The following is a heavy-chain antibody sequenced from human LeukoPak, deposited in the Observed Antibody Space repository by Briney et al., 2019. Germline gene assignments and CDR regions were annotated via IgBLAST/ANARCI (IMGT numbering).Heavy chain of an antibody. CDR2: MSVSGDST. J-gene: IGHJ5*02. V-gene: IGHV3-23*01. D-gene: IGHD4-17*01. CDR1: GFTFKNSW. Sequence: GGSLRLSCAASGFTFKNSWMCWVRQAPGKGLEWVSGMSVSGDSTYYADSVKGRFTISRDNSKNTLYLQMSSLRAEDTAVYYCAKLPAMATTSAAQPNWCGPWGQGTLVTVSS. CDR3: AKLPAMATTSAAQPNWCGP.